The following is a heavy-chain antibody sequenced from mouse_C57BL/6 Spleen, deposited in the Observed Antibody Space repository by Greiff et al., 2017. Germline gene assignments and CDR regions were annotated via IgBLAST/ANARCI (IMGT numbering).Heavy chain of an antibody. D-gene: IGHD2-1*01. Sequence: VQLQQSGAELVKPGASVKISCKASGYAFRSYWMNWVKQRPGKGLEWIGQIYPGDGDTNYNGKFKGKATLTADKSSSTAYMQRSSLTSEDSAVYFCARGEIYYGNYFDYWGQGTTLTVSS. CDR2: IYPGDGDT. V-gene: IGHV1-80*01. CDR3: ARGEIYYGNYFDY. J-gene: IGHJ2*01. CDR1: GYAFRSYW.